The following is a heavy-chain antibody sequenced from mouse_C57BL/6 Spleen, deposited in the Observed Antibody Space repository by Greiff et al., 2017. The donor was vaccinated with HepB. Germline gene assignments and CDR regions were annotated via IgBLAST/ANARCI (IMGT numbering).Heavy chain of an antibody. J-gene: IGHJ1*03. V-gene: IGHV1-50*01. CDR1: GYTFTSYW. CDR2: IDPSDSYT. D-gene: IGHD1-1*01. Sequence: VQLQQPGAELVKPGASVKLSCKASGYTFTSYWMQWVKQRPGQGLEWIGEIDPSDSYTNYNQKFKGKATLTVDTSSSTAYMQLSSLTSEDSAVYYCARVVITTVVASFDVWGTGTTVTVSS. CDR3: ARVVITTVVASFDV.